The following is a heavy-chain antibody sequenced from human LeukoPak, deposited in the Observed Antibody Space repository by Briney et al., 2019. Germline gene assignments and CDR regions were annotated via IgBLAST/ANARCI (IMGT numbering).Heavy chain of an antibody. J-gene: IGHJ4*02. CDR3: ARGSSGSYWEVYFDY. CDR1: GGSISSSSYY. V-gene: IGHV4-39*01. Sequence: SETLSHTCTVSGGSISSSSYYWGWIRQPPGKGLEWIGSIYYSGSTYYNPSLKSRVTISVDTSKNQFSLKLSSVTAADTAVYYCARGSSGSYWEVYFDYWGQGTLVTVSS. CDR2: IYYSGST. D-gene: IGHD1-26*01.